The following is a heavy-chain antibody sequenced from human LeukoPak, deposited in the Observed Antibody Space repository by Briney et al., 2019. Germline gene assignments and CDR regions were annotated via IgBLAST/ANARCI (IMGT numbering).Heavy chain of an antibody. CDR3: ARRNRWELLLLDY. V-gene: IGHV1-69*13. D-gene: IGHD1-26*01. Sequence: GASVKVSCKVSGGTFSSYAISWVRQAPGQGLEWMGGIIPIFGTANYAQKFQGRVTITADESTSTAYMELSSLRSEDTAVYYCARRNRWELLLLDYWGQGTLVTVSS. CDR1: GGTFSSYA. CDR2: IIPIFGTA. J-gene: IGHJ4*02.